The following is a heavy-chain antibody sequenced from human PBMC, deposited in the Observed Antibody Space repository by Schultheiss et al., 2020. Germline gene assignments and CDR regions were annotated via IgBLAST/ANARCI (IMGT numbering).Heavy chain of an antibody. CDR1: GFTFSSYG. J-gene: IGHJ5*02. D-gene: IGHD3-10*01. Sequence: GESLRLSCAASGFTFSSYGMHWVRQAPGKGLEWVAVISYDGSNKYYSDSVKGRFTISRDNSKNTLYLQMTSLRVEDTAVYYCARDWYYGSGSFSSWFGPWGQGTLGTVSS. CDR3: ARDWYYGSGSFSSWFGP. CDR2: ISYDGSNK. V-gene: IGHV3-30*03.